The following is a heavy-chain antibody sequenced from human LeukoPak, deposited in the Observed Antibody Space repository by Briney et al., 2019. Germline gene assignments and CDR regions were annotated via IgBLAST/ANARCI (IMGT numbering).Heavy chain of an antibody. Sequence: SETLSLTCTVSGGSISSYYWSWIRQPPGKGLEWIGYIYYSGSTNYNPSLKSRVTISVDTSKNQFSLKLSSVTAADTAVYYCARSLRDYVWGSYSAIFDYWGQGTLVTVSS. CDR1: GGSISSYY. D-gene: IGHD3-16*01. CDR3: ARSLRDYVWGSYSAIFDY. CDR2: IYYSGST. V-gene: IGHV4-59*01. J-gene: IGHJ4*02.